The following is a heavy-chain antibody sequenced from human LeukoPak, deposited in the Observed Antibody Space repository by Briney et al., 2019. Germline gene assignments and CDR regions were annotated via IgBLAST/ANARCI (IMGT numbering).Heavy chain of an antibody. CDR3: ASTMRSIAAAGNWFDP. CDR1: GGSVSSGSYY. CDR2: IYYSGST. J-gene: IGHJ5*02. Sequence: SETLSLTCTVSGGSVSSGSYYWSWIRQPPGKGLEWIGYIYYSGSTNYNPSLKSRVTISVDTSKNQFSLKLSSVTAADTAVYYCASTMRSIAAAGNWFDPWGRGTLVTVSS. D-gene: IGHD6-13*01. V-gene: IGHV4-61*01.